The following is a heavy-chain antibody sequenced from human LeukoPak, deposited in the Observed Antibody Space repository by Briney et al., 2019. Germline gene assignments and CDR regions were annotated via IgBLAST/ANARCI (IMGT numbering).Heavy chain of an antibody. J-gene: IGHJ4*02. CDR3: ASQEKVGSFDN. Sequence: SETLSLTCSVSGGSINSSSHYWGWIRQPPGKGLGWIASIYYNGTTYYNPSLKSRVTISVDMSKNQFSLKLSSVTAADTALYYCASQEKVGSFDNWGQGTLVTVSS. V-gene: IGHV4-39*01. CDR2: IYYNGTT. D-gene: IGHD3-10*01. CDR1: GGSINSSSHY.